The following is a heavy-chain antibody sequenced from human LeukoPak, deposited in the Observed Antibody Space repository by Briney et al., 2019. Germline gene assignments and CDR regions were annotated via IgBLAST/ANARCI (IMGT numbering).Heavy chain of an antibody. V-gene: IGHV3-23*01. D-gene: IGHD4-17*01. Sequence: QPGGSLRLSCAASGFTFSSFAMSWVRQAPGKGLEWVSAISGTGGSTYYADSVKGRFTISRDNSKNTLYLQMNTLRAEDTAVYYCAKPSYGDYVDAFDIWGQGTMVTVSS. CDR3: AKPSYGDYVDAFDI. J-gene: IGHJ3*02. CDR1: GFTFSSFA. CDR2: ISGTGGST.